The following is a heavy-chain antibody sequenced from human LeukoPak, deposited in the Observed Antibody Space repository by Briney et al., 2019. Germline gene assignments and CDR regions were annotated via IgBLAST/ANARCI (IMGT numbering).Heavy chain of an antibody. Sequence: GGSLRLSCSASGFTLSGYGMHWVRQAPGKGLEWVTGIACDESRKHYADSVRGRFTISRDNSRNTMDLQMNSLRVEDTAVYHCTRYDSSRFDPWGQGTLVIVSS. CDR2: IACDESRK. CDR3: TRYDSSRFDP. CDR1: GFTLSGYG. V-gene: IGHV3-30*03. D-gene: IGHD3-3*01. J-gene: IGHJ5*02.